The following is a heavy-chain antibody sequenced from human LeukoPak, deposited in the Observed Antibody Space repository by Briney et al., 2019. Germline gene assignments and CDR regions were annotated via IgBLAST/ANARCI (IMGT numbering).Heavy chain of an antibody. V-gene: IGHV3-23*01. D-gene: IGHD3-10*01. CDR3: AKKERITIVRAVIGPYFDY. J-gene: IGHJ4*02. CDR2: ISGSGGST. CDR1: RFTFRTYA. Sequence: GGSLRPSCAVSRFTFRTYAMSWVRQAPGKGLEWVSSISGSGGSTYYADSVKGRFTISRDNSKDTLYLQMNSLRAKDTAVYYCAKKERITIVRAVIGPYFDYWGQGPLVTVSS.